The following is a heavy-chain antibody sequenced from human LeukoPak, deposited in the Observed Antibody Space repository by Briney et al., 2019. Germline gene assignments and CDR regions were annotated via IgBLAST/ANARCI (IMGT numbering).Heavy chain of an antibody. Sequence: SETLSLTCAVYGGSFSGYYWGWIRQPPGKGLEWIGSIYYSGSTYYNPSLKSRVTISVDTSKNQFSLKLSSVTAADTAVYYCASARSYYYYGMDVWGQGTTVTVSS. CDR2: IYYSGST. V-gene: IGHV4-39*01. J-gene: IGHJ6*02. CDR1: GGSFSGYY. CDR3: ASARSYYYYGMDV.